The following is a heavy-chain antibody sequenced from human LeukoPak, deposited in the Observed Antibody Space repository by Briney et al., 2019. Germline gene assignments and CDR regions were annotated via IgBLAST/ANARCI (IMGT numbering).Heavy chain of an antibody. Sequence: PGGSLRLSCAASGFTFSSYSMNWVRQAPGKGLEWVSSITSSSYIYYADSVKGRFTISRDNAKNLLYLQMNSLRADDTAVYYCARDLTGATSYDNWGQGTLVTVSS. V-gene: IGHV3-21*01. CDR2: ITSSSYI. CDR3: ARDLTGATSYDN. D-gene: IGHD1-14*01. J-gene: IGHJ4*02. CDR1: GFTFSSYS.